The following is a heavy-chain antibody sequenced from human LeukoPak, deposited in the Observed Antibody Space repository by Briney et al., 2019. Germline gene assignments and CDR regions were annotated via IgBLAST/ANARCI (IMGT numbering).Heavy chain of an antibody. J-gene: IGHJ4*02. CDR1: GGSISSSSYY. D-gene: IGHD3-22*01. Sequence: SETLSLTCTVSGGSISSSSYYWGWIRQPPGKGLEWIGSIYYSGSTYYNPSLKSRVTISVDTSKNQFSLKLSSVTAADTAVYYCAATPYYYDSSGYYPDYWGQGTLVTVSS. V-gene: IGHV4-39*07. CDR2: IYYSGST. CDR3: AATPYYYDSSGYYPDY.